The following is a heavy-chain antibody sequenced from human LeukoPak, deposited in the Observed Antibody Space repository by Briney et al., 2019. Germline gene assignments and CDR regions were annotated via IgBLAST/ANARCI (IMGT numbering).Heavy chain of an antibody. J-gene: IGHJ4*02. CDR1: GGTFSSYA. CDR2: IIPILGIA. D-gene: IGHD3-9*01. Sequence: SVKVSCKASGGTFSSYAISWVRQAPGQGLEWMGRIIPILGIANYARKFQGRVTITADKSTSTAYMELSSLRSEDTAVYYCALPQDDILTGLGYWGQGTLVTVSS. V-gene: IGHV1-69*04. CDR3: ALPQDDILTGLGY.